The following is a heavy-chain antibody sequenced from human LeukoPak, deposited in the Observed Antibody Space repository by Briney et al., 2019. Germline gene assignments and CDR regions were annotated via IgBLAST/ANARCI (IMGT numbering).Heavy chain of an antibody. CDR1: GGSISSGDYY. V-gene: IGHV4-30-4*01. CDR3: ARRSDLGYCSGGSCYPYSGWGFDY. Sequence: TSETLSLTCTVSGGSISSGDYYWSWIRQPPGKGLEWIGYIYYSGSTYYNPSLKSRVTISVDTSKNQFSLKLSSVTAADTAVYYCARRSDLGYCSGGSCYPYSGWGFDYWGQGTLVTVSS. J-gene: IGHJ4*02. D-gene: IGHD2-15*01. CDR2: IYYSGST.